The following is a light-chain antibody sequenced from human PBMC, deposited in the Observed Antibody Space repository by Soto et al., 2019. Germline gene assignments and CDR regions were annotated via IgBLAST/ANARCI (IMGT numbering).Light chain of an antibody. CDR2: ANN. V-gene: IGLV1-44*01. J-gene: IGLJ3*02. CDR3: AAWDDSLKGRV. Sequence: QLVLTQPPSASGTPGQRVTISCSGSSSNIGSETVNWYQQVPGTAPKLLIYANNQRPSGVPDRFSVSKSRTSASLAIGGLQSEDEADYYCAAWDDSLKGRVFGGGTKLTVL. CDR1: SSNIGSET.